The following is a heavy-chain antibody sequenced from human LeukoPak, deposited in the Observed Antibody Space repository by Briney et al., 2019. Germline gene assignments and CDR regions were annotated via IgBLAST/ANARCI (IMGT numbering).Heavy chain of an antibody. D-gene: IGHD6-13*01. V-gene: IGHV1-2*04. Sequence: ASVKVSCKASGYTFTGYYMHWVRQAPGQGLEWMGWINPNSGGTNYAQKFQGWVTMTRDTSISTAYMELSRLRSDDTAVYYCARSGIAAAGNPYYYYYGMDVWGQGTTVTVSS. CDR2: INPNSGGT. CDR1: GYTFTGYY. CDR3: ARSGIAAAGNPYYYYYGMDV. J-gene: IGHJ6*02.